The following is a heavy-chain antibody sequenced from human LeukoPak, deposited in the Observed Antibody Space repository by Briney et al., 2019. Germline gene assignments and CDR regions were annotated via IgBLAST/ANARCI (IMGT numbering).Heavy chain of an antibody. D-gene: IGHD2-8*01. V-gene: IGHV3-48*02. CDR2: MSDSSSTI. CDR1: GFTFSSYS. Sequence: GGSLRLSCAASGFTFSSYSMNWVGQAPGKGLEWVSNMSDSSSTIYYADSVKGRFTISRDNAKNSLCLQMNSLRDEDTAVYYCARGTRYCTNGVCYTKSDYFDYWGQGTLVTVSS. CDR3: ARGTRYCTNGVCYTKSDYFDY. J-gene: IGHJ4*02.